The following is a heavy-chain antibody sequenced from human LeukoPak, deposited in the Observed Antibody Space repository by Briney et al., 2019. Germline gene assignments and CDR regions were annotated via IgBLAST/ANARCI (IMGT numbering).Heavy chain of an antibody. J-gene: IGHJ4*02. CDR2: ITPIFGTA. V-gene: IGHV1-69*13. D-gene: IGHD4-17*01. CDR3: ARGHYGDYDRPFDY. CDR1: GGTFSSYA. Sequence: GASVKVSCKASGGTFSSYAISWVRQAPGQGLEWMGGITPIFGTANYAQKFQGRVTITADESTSTAYMELSSLRSEDTAVYYCARGHYGDYDRPFDYWGQGTLVTVSS.